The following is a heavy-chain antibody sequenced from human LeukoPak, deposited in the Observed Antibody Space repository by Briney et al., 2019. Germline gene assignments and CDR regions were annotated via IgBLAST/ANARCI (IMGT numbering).Heavy chain of an antibody. J-gene: IGHJ6*03. Sequence: GGSLRLSCAASGFTFSSYGMHWVRQAPGKGLEWVAFIRYDGSNKYYADSVKGRFTISRDNSKNTLSLQMNSLRADDTAVYFCASCGHYYDSSGYYPNNYYYYYMDVWGKGTTVTVSS. D-gene: IGHD3-22*01. CDR2: IRYDGSNK. V-gene: IGHV3-30*02. CDR1: GFTFSSYG. CDR3: ASCGHYYDSSGYYPNNYYYYYMDV.